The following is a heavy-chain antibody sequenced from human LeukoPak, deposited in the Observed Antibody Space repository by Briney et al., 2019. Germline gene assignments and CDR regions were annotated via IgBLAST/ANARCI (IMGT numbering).Heavy chain of an antibody. Sequence: ASVKVSCKASGYTFISYYMHWVRQAPGQGLEWMGIINPSGGSTSYAQKFQGRVTMTRDTSTSTVYMELSSLRSEDTAVYYCAREKKEVAVAGSAFDIWGQGTMVTVSS. CDR2: INPSGGST. V-gene: IGHV1-46*01. CDR1: GYTFISYY. D-gene: IGHD6-19*01. J-gene: IGHJ3*02. CDR3: AREKKEVAVAGSAFDI.